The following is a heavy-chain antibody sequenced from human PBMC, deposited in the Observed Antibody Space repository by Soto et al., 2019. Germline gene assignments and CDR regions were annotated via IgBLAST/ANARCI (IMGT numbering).Heavy chain of an antibody. J-gene: IGHJ4*02. CDR2: IFSNDEK. V-gene: IGHV2-26*01. Sequence: QVTLKESGPVLVNPTETLTLTCTVSGFSLSNARMGVSWIRQPPGKALEWLAHIFSNDEKSYSTSLKSRLTISADTSKSQVVLTMTNMDPVDTATYYCARIRGYYGSGDTFDYWGQGTLVTVSS. CDR1: GFSLSNARMG. CDR3: ARIRGYYGSGDTFDY. D-gene: IGHD3-10*01.